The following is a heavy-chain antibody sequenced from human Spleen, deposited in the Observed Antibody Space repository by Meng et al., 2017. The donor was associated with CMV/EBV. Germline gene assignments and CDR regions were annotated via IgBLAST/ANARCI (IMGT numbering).Heavy chain of an antibody. CDR2: ISAGRDKT. CDR3: AKVSLSGSYSPYYCGMDV. V-gene: IGHV3-23*01. Sequence: GGSVRLSCAASGITFSSYAMIWVRQAPGKGLEWVSSISAGRDKTYYADSVEGRFTISRDNSKNTLYLQMHGLRAEDTAVYYCAKVSLSGSYSPYYCGMDVWGQGTTVTVSS. J-gene: IGHJ6*02. D-gene: IGHD1-26*01. CDR1: GITFSSYA.